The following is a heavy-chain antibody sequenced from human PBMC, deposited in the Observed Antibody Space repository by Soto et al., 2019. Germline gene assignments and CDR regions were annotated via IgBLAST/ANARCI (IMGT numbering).Heavy chain of an antibody. CDR3: AVRGRRAFDY. D-gene: IGHD5-12*01. CDR2: INHSGST. J-gene: IGHJ4*02. CDR1: GGSFSGYY. Sequence: SETLSLTCAVYGGSFSGYYWSWIRQPPGKGLEWIGEINHSGSTNYNPSLKSRVTISVDTSKNQFSLKLSSVTAADTAVYYCAVRGRRAFDYLGQGTLVTVSS. V-gene: IGHV4-34*01.